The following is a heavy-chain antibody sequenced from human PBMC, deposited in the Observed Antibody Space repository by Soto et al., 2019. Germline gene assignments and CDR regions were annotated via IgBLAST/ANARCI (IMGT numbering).Heavy chain of an antibody. Sequence: GGSLRLSCAASGFTFSSYAISWVRQAPGKGLEWVSVISDSGGATYYADSVKGRFTSSRDNAKNSLYLQMNSLRDEDTAVYYCARGRGYCSGISCYIDYWGQGILVTVSS. CDR2: ISDSGGAT. CDR1: GFTFSSYA. D-gene: IGHD2-2*02. V-gene: IGHV3-23*01. CDR3: ARGRGYCSGISCYIDY. J-gene: IGHJ4*02.